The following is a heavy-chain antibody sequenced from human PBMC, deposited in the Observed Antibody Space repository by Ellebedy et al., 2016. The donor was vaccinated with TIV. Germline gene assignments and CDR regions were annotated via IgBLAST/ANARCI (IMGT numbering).Heavy chain of an antibody. CDR1: GGSISSGDYY. J-gene: IGHJ2*01. Sequence: MPSETLSLTCTVSGGSISSGDYYWSWIRQPPGKGLEWIGYIYYSGSTYYNPSLKSRVTISVDTSKNQFSLKLSSVTAADTAVYYCARERTVVTPFPLRYFDLWGRGTLVTVSS. D-gene: IGHD4-23*01. CDR2: IYYSGST. V-gene: IGHV4-30-4*01. CDR3: ARERTVVTPFPLRYFDL.